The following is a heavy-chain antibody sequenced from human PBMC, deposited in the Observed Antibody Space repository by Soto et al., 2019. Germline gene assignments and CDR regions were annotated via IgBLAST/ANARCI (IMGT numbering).Heavy chain of an antibody. CDR1: GGSFSGYY. V-gene: IGHV4-34*01. J-gene: IGHJ6*02. CDR2: INHSGST. CDR3: AKVKTPEPYYYYYGMDV. D-gene: IGHD1-26*01. Sequence: PSETLSLTCAVYGGSFSGYYWSWIRQPPGKGLEWIGEINHSGSTNYNPSLKSRVTISVDTSKNQFSLKLSSVTAADTAVYYCAKVKTPEPYYYYYGMDVWGQGTTVTVSS.